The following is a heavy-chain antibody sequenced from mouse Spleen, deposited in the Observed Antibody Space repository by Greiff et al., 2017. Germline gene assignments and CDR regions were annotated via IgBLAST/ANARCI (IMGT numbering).Heavy chain of an antibody. V-gene: IGHV7-1*01. CDR3: ARAHYDYDYWYFDV. CDR2: SRNKANDYTT. D-gene: IGHD2-4*01. Sequence: EVQVVESGGGLVQSGRSLRLSCATSGFTFSDFYMEWVRQAPGKGLEWIAASRNKANDYTTEYSASVKGRFIVSRDTSQSILYLQMNALRAEDTAIYYCARAHYDYDYWYFDVWGAGTTVTVSS. CDR1: GFTFSDFY. J-gene: IGHJ1*01.